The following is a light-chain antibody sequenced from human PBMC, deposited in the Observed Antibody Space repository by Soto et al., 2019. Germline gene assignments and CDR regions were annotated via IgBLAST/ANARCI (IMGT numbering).Light chain of an antibody. CDR1: SSDFGNYNY. CDR3: RSYTDSSTYWV. CDR2: EVS. J-gene: IGLJ3*02. Sequence: QSVLTQPASVSGSPGQSITISCTGTSSDFGNYNYVSWYQQHPGKAPKLMIYEVSYRPSGVSNRFSGSKYGNTASLTISGLQAEYEADYYCRSYTDSSTYWVFGGGTKLTVL. V-gene: IGLV2-14*01.